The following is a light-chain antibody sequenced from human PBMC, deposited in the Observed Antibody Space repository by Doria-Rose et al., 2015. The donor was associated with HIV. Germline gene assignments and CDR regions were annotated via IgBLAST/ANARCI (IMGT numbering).Light chain of an antibody. CDR1: QAISNY. V-gene: IGKV1-16*02. J-gene: IGKJ4*01. Sequence: DIQVTQSPSSLSASVGDRVTITCRASQAISNYLAWFQQKPGKAPKSLIYGAFSLQSGVPSKFSGNGSGTDFILTISSLQPEDFATYYCLQYNSDPLTFGGGTKVEIK. CDR3: LQYNSDPLT. CDR2: GAF.